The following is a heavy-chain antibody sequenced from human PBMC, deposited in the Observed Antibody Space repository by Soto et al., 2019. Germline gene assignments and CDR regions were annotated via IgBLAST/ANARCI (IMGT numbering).Heavy chain of an antibody. V-gene: IGHV3-53*01. D-gene: IGHD3-22*01. Sequence: LRLSCAASGFSVNDNSMTWVRQAPGKGLEWVSVVYGEGRLYYADSVKGRFTISRDNSENTVFLQMSSLRVEDTALYYCARTRLYDASGYYYYYYGMDVWGQGTRVTVSS. CDR2: VYGEGRL. J-gene: IGHJ6*02. CDR3: ARTRLYDASGYYYYYYGMDV. CDR1: GFSVNDNS.